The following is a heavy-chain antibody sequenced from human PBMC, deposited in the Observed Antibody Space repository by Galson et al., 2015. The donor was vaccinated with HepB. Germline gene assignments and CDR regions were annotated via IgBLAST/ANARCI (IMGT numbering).Heavy chain of an antibody. V-gene: IGHV2-70*11. D-gene: IGHD3-10*01. CDR3: ARMLAGSHLDYMDY. CDR2: IDWDDDK. CDR1: VFSLSSSGMC. Sequence: PALVKPTQTLILTCTFSVFSLSSSGMCVSWIRQPPGKALEWLARIDWDDDKYYNTSLKTRITISKDTSKNQVVLTMTNMDPVDTGTYFCARMLAGSHLDYMDYWGQGTLVTVSS. J-gene: IGHJ4*02.